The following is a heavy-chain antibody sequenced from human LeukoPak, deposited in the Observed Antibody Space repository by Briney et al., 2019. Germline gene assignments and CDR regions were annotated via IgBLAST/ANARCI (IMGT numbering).Heavy chain of an antibody. CDR1: GYTFTSYD. V-gene: IGHV1-8*01. CDR2: MNPNSGNT. CDR3: ARVTSVAGTIGY. Sequence: ASVKVSCKASGYTFTSYDINWVRQATGQGLEWMGWMNPNSGNTGYAQKFQGRVTMTRNTSISTAYMELSSLRSEGTAVYYCARVTSVAGTIGYWGQGTLVTVSS. J-gene: IGHJ4*02. D-gene: IGHD6-19*01.